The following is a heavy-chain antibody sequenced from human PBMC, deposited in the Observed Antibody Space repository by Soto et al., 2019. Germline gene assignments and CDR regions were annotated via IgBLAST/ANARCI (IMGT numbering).Heavy chain of an antibody. CDR2: IYPGDSDT. CDR3: ARVMTTATAHFDY. J-gene: IGHJ4*02. CDR1: GYSFTSYW. Sequence: PGESLQVSCKGSGYSFTSYWIGWVRQMPGKGLEWMGIIYPGDSDTRYSPSFQGQVTISADQSISTAYLQWSSLKASDTAMYYCARVMTTATAHFDYWGQGTLVTLTS. D-gene: IGHD4-4*01. V-gene: IGHV5-51*01.